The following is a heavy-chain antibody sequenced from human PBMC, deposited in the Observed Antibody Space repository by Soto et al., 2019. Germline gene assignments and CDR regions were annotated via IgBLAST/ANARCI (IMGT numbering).Heavy chain of an antibody. D-gene: IGHD3-22*01. J-gene: IGHJ4*02. CDR1: GGSVSSGSYY. V-gene: IGHV4-61*01. CDR3: AREGSYDSSGYYSDY. Sequence: QVQLQESGPGLVKPSETLSLTCTVSGGSVSSGSYYWSWIRQPPGKGLEWIGYIYYSGSTNYNPSLKSRVTISVDTSKNQVSLKLSSVTAADTAVYYCAREGSYDSSGYYSDYWGQGTLVTVSS. CDR2: IYYSGST.